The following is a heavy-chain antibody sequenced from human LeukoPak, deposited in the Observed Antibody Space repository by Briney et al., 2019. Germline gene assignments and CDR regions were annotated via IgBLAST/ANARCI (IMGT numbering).Heavy chain of an antibody. CDR3: AREAMVRGVPDAFGI. V-gene: IGHV3-7*01. D-gene: IGHD3-10*01. Sequence: PGGSLRLSCAASGFTFSSYWMDWVRQAPGKGLEWVANIKQDGIEKYFVDSVKGRFAISRDNAKNSLYLQMNNLRAEDTAVYYCAREAMVRGVPDAFGIWGQGTVVTVSS. J-gene: IGHJ3*02. CDR2: IKQDGIEK. CDR1: GFTFSSYW.